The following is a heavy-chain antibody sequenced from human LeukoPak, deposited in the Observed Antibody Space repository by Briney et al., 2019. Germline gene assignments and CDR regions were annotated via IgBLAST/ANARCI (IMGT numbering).Heavy chain of an antibody. CDR3: ARQVYSSSWSYYFEY. V-gene: IGHV4-59*01. Sequence: SEALSLTCAVSGSSINDFYWTWIRHPPGKGLEWIGYVYYGGSTNYNPSLKSRVSMSVDTSKNQFSLKLSSVTPADTAVYYCARQVYSSSWSYYFEYWGQGILVTVSS. CDR1: GSSINDFY. J-gene: IGHJ4*02. CDR2: VYYGGST. D-gene: IGHD6-13*01.